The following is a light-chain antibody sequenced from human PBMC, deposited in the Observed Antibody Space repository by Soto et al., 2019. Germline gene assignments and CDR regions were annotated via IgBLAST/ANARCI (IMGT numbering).Light chain of an antibody. J-gene: IGLJ1*01. CDR3: NSYTRSTKYV. CDR1: SSDVGAYDY. V-gene: IGLV2-14*01. Sequence: QSVLTQPASVSGSPGQSITVSCTGTSSDVGAYDYVSWYQHHPGKAPKLIIYEVTNRPSGVSNRFSGSKSGNTASLTISGLQAEDEADYYCNSYTRSTKYVFGTGTKLTVL. CDR2: EVT.